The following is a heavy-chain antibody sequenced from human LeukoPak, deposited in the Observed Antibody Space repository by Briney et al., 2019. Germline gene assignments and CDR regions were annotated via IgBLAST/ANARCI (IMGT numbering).Heavy chain of an antibody. V-gene: IGHV3-74*01. Sequence: QPGGSLRLSCAASGFGFSVYWMHWVRQAPGKGLVWVAHINEDGTSASHADSVKGRFTISRDNAKNSLYLQMNSLRVEDTAVYYCVRDIVPTTIRKASFGYWGQGTLVTVSS. D-gene: IGHD3-9*01. CDR2: INEDGTSA. CDR3: VRDIVPTTIRKASFGY. J-gene: IGHJ4*02. CDR1: GFGFSVYW.